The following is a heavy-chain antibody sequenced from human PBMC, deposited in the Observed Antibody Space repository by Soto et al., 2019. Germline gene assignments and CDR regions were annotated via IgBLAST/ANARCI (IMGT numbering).Heavy chain of an antibody. CDR3: AGDIAVAGNDAFDI. D-gene: IGHD6-19*01. CDR2: IYSGGST. Sequence: GGSLRLSCAASGFTVSSNYMSWVRQAPGKGLEWVSVIYSGGSTYYADSVKGRFTISRHNSKNTLYLQMNSLRAEDTAVYYCAGDIAVAGNDAFDIWGQGTMVTVSS. J-gene: IGHJ3*02. V-gene: IGHV3-53*04. CDR1: GFTVSSNY.